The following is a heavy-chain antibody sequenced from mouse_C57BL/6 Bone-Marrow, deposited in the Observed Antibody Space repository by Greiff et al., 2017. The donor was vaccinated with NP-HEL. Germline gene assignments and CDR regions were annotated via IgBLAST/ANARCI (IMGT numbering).Heavy chain of an antibody. CDR3: AREGISYYYGNWYFDV. J-gene: IGHJ1*03. V-gene: IGHV3-6*01. D-gene: IGHD1-1*01. CDR1: GYSITSGYY. Sequence: EVQLQQSGPGLVKPSQSLSLTCSVTGYSITSGYYWNWIRQFPGNKLEWMGYISYDGSNNYNPSLKNRISITRDTSKNQFFLKLNAVTTEDTATYYCAREGISYYYGNWYFDVWGTGTTVTVSS. CDR2: ISYDGSN.